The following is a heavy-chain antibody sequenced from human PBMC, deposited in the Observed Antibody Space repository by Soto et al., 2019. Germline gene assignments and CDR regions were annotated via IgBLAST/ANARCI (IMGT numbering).Heavy chain of an antibody. CDR3: ARDYVLEDYIWWSTLREAVALDI. V-gene: IGHV1-18*01. CDR1: GYTFTSYG. CDR2: ISAYNGNT. Sequence: QVQLVQSGAEVKKPGASVKVSCKASGYTFTSYGISWVRQAPGHGRAWMGWISAYNGNTNYAQKLQGRVTMTTDTSTSTAYRELRSLRSDDTAVYYCARDYVLEDYIWWSTLREAVALDIWGQGTMVTVSS. D-gene: IGHD3-16*01. J-gene: IGHJ3*02.